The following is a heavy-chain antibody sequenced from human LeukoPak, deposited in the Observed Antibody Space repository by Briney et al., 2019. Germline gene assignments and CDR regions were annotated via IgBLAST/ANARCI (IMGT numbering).Heavy chain of an antibody. CDR2: IDYDSSHI. D-gene: IGHD3-9*01. J-gene: IGHJ4*02. Sequence: PGGSLRLSCAASGFSVSSNYITWVRQAPGKGLEWVSSIDYDSSHIYYAASVRGRFTISRDNARNSVYLQMNSLRVEDTAVYYCARDPLRYLRVGHYDYWGQGTLVAVSS. CDR1: GFSVSSNY. V-gene: IGHV3-21*01. CDR3: ARDPLRYLRVGHYDY.